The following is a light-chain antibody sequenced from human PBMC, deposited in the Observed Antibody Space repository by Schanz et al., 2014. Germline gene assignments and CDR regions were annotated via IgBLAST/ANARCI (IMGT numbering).Light chain of an antibody. CDR1: QSVSSNY. Sequence: EIVLTQSPGTLSLSPGERATLSCWASQSVSSNYLAWYQQKPGQAPRLLIYGASRRATGIPDRFSGSGSETDFTLTISRLEPEDFAVYYCQQYGNSPRTFGQGTKVEIK. J-gene: IGKJ1*01. V-gene: IGKV3-20*01. CDR2: GAS. CDR3: QQYGNSPRT.